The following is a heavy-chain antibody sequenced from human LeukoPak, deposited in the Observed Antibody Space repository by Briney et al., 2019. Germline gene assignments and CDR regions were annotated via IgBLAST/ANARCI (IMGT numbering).Heavy chain of an antibody. CDR1: GFTFSSYA. Sequence: GGSLRLSCAASGFTFSSYAMHWVRQAPGKGLEWVAVISYDGSNKYYADSVKGRFTISRDNSKNTLYLQMNSLRAEDTAVYYCARESWWGAAFDIWGQGTMVTVSS. J-gene: IGHJ3*02. D-gene: IGHD2-15*01. CDR2: ISYDGSNK. V-gene: IGHV3-30-3*01. CDR3: ARESWWGAAFDI.